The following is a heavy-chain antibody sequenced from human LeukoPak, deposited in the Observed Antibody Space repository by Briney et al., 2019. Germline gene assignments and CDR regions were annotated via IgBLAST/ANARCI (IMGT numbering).Heavy chain of an antibody. Sequence: GGSLRLSCAASGLTVSSNYMSWVRQAPGKGLEWVSVIYSGGDIYYAYSVKGRFTISRDSSKNTLYLQMNSLRVEDTAVYYCARAAGDRIGYFDLWGRGTLVTVSS. CDR2: IYSGGDI. CDR1: GLTVSSNY. J-gene: IGHJ2*01. CDR3: ARAAGDRIGYFDL. V-gene: IGHV3-53*01. D-gene: IGHD7-27*01.